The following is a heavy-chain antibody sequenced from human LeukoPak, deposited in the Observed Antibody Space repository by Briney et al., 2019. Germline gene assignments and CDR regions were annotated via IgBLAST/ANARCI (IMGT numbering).Heavy chain of an antibody. D-gene: IGHD2-2*01. J-gene: IGHJ5*02. CDR2: INPSGGST. CDR1: GGTFSSYA. V-gene: IGHV1-46*01. CDR3: ARGIVVVPAAKEPLDP. Sequence: ASVKVSCKASGGTFSSYAISWVRQAPGQGLEWMGIINPSGGSTSYAQKFQGRVTMTRDTSTSTVYMELSSLRSEDTAVYYCARGIVVVPAAKEPLDPWGQGTLVTVSS.